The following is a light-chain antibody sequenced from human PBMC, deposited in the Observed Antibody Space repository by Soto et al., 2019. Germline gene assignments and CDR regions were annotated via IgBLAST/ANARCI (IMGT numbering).Light chain of an antibody. J-gene: IGLJ2*01. V-gene: IGLV1-51*02. CDR1: SSNLGHHY. CDR2: EDT. Sequence: QSVLTQPPPVSAAPGQGVTISCLGSSSNLGHHYVSWYQQFPGTAPKLLIYEDTNRPSGIPDRFSGSKSGTAATLSITGLQTGDEADYYCGAWDRSLTEVVFGGGTKVTVL. CDR3: GAWDRSLTEVV.